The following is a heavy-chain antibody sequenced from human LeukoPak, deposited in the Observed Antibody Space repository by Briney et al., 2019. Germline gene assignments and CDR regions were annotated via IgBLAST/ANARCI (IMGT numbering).Heavy chain of an antibody. Sequence: QSGGSLRLSCAASGFTFSSSGMHWVRQAPGKGLEYVSAISSNGGSTYYANSVKGRFTISRDNSKNTLYLQMDSLRTEDMAVYYLARGYSGSARADYGMDFWGQGTRVTVSS. CDR1: GFTFSSSG. CDR2: ISSNGGST. V-gene: IGHV3-64*01. D-gene: IGHD6-6*01. CDR3: ARGYSGSARADYGMDF. J-gene: IGHJ6*02.